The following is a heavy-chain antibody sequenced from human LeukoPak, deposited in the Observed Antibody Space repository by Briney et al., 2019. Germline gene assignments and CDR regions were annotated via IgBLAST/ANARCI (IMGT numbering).Heavy chain of an antibody. J-gene: IGHJ6*02. CDR1: GGTFSSYA. V-gene: IGHV1-69*13. D-gene: IGHD6-25*01. CDR3: ARGLAADVYGMDV. CDR2: IIPIFGTA. Sequence: SVKVSCKASGGTFSSYAISWVRQAPGQGLEWMGGIIPIFGTANYAQKFQGRVTITADESTSTAYMQLSSLRSEDTAEYYCARGLAADVYGMDVWGQGTTVTVSS.